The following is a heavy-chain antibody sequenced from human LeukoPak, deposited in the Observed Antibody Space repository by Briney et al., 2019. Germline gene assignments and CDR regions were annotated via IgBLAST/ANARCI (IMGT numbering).Heavy chain of an antibody. V-gene: IGHV3-33*01. Sequence: PGGSLRLSCAASGFTFSSYGMHWVRQAPGKGLEWVAVIWYDGSNKYYADSVKGRFTIPRNNSKNTLYLQMNSLRAEDTAVYYCARGPYYYDSSGLDYWGQGTLVTVSS. CDR3: ARGPYYYDSSGLDY. D-gene: IGHD3-22*01. CDR1: GFTFSSYG. J-gene: IGHJ4*02. CDR2: IWYDGSNK.